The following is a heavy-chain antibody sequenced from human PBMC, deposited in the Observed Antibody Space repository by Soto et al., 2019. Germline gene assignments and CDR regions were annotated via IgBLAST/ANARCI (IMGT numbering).Heavy chain of an antibody. CDR3: ARDYYDSSGYYYPFVY. V-gene: IGHV3-33*01. Sequence: QVQLVESGRGVVQPGRSLRLSCAASVVTFSSYGMHWVSQAPGKGLEWEAVRWYDGSKKYYADSVKGRFTISRDNSKNTLYLQMNSLRAEDTAVYYCARDYYDSSGYYYPFVYWGQGTLVTVSS. CDR1: VVTFSSYG. CDR2: RWYDGSKK. J-gene: IGHJ4*02. D-gene: IGHD3-22*01.